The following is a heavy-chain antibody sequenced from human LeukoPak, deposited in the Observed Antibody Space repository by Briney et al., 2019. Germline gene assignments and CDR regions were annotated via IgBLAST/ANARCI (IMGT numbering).Heavy chain of an antibody. CDR2: INPNSGGT. CDR1: GYTFSAYY. CDR3: ARDLYYDSSGYYDDY. D-gene: IGHD3-22*01. J-gene: IGHJ4*02. V-gene: IGHV1-2*02. Sequence: ASVKVSCKASGYTFSAYYMHWVRQAPGQGLEWMGWINPNSGGTNYAQKFQGRVTMTRDTSISTAYMELSRLRSDDTAVYYCARDLYYDSSGYYDDYWGQGTLVTVSS.